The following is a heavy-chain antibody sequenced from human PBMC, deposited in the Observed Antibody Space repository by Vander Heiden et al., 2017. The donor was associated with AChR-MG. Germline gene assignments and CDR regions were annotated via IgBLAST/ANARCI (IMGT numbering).Heavy chain of an antibody. V-gene: IGHV3-49*05. D-gene: IGHD3-22*01. CDR3: TRDRGDSSGFIIDY. CDR2: IRSKAYGGTT. Sequence: EVQLVESGGGLVKPGRSLRLSCTASGFTFGDYAMSWFRQAPGKGLEWVGFIRSKAYGGTTEYAASVKGRFTISRDDSKSIAYLQMNSLKTEDTAVYYCTRDRGDSSGFIIDYWGQGTLVTVSS. CDR1: GFTFGDYA. J-gene: IGHJ4*02.